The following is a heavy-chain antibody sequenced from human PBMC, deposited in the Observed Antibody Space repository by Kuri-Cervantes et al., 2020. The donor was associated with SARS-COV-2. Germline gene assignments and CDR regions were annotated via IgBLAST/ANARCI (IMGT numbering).Heavy chain of an antibody. V-gene: IGHV4-30-2*01. CDR2: IYQAGST. CDR3: VAAILGVDTGYFQH. Sequence: SQTLSLTCAVSGYSISSGGYPWSWIRQPPGKGLEWIGSIYQAGSTFYNPSLKSRVSISLDRSKNQYSLNLSSVTAADTAVYYCVAAILGVDTGYFQHWGQSTLVTVSS. CDR1: GYSISSGGYP. D-gene: IGHD3-3*01. J-gene: IGHJ1*01.